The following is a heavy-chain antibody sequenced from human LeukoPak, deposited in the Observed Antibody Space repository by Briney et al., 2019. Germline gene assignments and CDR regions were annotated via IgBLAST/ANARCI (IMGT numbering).Heavy chain of an antibody. CDR1: GFTVSTNY. CDR3: ARGRGTYYFDY. D-gene: IGHD3-10*01. CDR2: IYSGGST. Sequence: PGGSLRLSCAASGFTVSTNYMSWVRQAPGKGLEWVSVIYSGGSTYYADSVKGRFAISRDNSKNTLYLQMNSLRAEDTAVYYCARGRGTYYFDYWGQGTLVTVSS. V-gene: IGHV3-53*01. J-gene: IGHJ4*02.